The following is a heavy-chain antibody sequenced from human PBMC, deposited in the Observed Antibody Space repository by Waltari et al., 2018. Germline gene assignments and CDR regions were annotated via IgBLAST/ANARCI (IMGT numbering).Heavy chain of an antibody. CDR2: IYTSGST. J-gene: IGHJ2*01. CDR3: ASRSNVDWYFDL. D-gene: IGHD3-16*01. CDR1: GGSISSGSYY. Sequence: QVQLQESGPGLVKPSQTLSLTCTVSGGSISSGSYYWSWIRQPAGKGLEWIGYIYTSGSTNYNPSLKSRVTISVDTSKNQFSLKLSSVTAADTAVYYCASRSNVDWYFDLWGRGTLVTVSS. V-gene: IGHV4-61*09.